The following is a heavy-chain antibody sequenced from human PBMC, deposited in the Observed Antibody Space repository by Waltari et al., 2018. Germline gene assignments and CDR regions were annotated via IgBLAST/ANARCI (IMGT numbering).Heavy chain of an antibody. CDR1: GGSISSGGYS. CDR2: IYHSRST. D-gene: IGHD3-16*01. Sequence: QLQLQESGSGLVKPSQTLSLTCAVSGGSISSGGYSWSWIRQPPGQGLEWIGYIYHSRSTYYNPSLKSRVTISVDRSKNQFSLKLSSVTAADTTVYYCARDGPRGGIFDYWGQGTLVTVSS. J-gene: IGHJ4*02. V-gene: IGHV4-30-2*01. CDR3: ARDGPRGGIFDY.